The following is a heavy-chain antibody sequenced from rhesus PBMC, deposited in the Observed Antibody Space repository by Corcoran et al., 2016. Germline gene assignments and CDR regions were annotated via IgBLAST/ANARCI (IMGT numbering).Heavy chain of an antibody. CDR1: GGSFSGYW. CDR2: ISSGGSN. Sequence: QVQLQESGPGLVKPPETLSLTCAVSGGSFSGYWWGWIRQPPGKGLEWIGHISSGGSNYLNPSLKSRVTLSVDTSKNQVSLKRSSVTAADTAVYYCARAPNFGFDYWGQGVLVTVSS. V-gene: IGHV4S14*01. J-gene: IGHJ4*01. CDR3: ARAPNFGFDY.